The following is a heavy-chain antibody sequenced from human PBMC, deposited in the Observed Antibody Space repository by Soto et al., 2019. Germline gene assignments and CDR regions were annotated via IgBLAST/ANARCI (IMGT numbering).Heavy chain of an antibody. CDR3: ASRQQQVALVDY. CDR1: AGYISSGFYF. CDR2: TYSSGTA. V-gene: IGHV4-30-4*01. J-gene: IGHJ4*02. Sequence: TSETLSLTCTVSAGYISSGFYFWSWMRQPPGKGLEWLGHTYSSGTAYYNPSLKSRLTISVDASKNQFSLKLTSVTAADTAIYYCASRQQQVALVDYWGQGTLVTVSS. D-gene: IGHD5-12*01.